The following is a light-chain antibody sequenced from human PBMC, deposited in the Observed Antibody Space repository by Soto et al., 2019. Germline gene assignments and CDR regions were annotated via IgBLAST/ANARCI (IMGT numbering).Light chain of an antibody. CDR2: LGS. V-gene: IGKV2-28*01. J-gene: IGKJ1*01. Sequence: DIVMTQSPLSLPVTPGEPASISCTSSQSLLHSNGYNYLDWYLQKPGQSPQLLIYLGSNRAAGVPDRFRDIRSGTVFTQKISRVEAEDVWVYYCMQSLQTRTFGQGTKVEIK. CDR1: QSLLHSNGYNY. CDR3: MQSLQTRT.